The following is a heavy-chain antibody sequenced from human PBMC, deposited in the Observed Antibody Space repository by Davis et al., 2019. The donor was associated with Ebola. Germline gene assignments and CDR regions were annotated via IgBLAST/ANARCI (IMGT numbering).Heavy chain of an antibody. CDR1: GFTFSSYS. D-gene: IGHD3-10*01. V-gene: IGHV3-21*01. CDR2: ISSSSSYI. Sequence: GESLKISCAASGFTFSSYSMNWVRQAPGKGLEWVSSISSSSSYIYYADSVKGRFTISRDNAKNPLYLQMNSLRAEDTAVYYCAKALGNGSGSYWRYYYYYGMDVWGQGTTVTVSS. J-gene: IGHJ6*02. CDR3: AKALGNGSGSYWRYYYYYGMDV.